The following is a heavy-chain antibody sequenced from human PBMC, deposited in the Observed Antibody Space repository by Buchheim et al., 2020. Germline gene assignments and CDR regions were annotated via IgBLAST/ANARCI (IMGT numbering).Heavy chain of an antibody. J-gene: IGHJ4*02. D-gene: IGHD3-3*01. Sequence: EVQLVESGGGLVQPGGSLRLSCAASGFTVSSNYMSWVRQAPGKGLEWVSVIYSGGSTYYADSVKGRFTISRNNSRNTTNLQMNSLRAEDTAVYYCARGMNYDFWSGPEYYFDYWGQGTL. V-gene: IGHV3-66*01. CDR2: IYSGGST. CDR3: ARGMNYDFWSGPEYYFDY. CDR1: GFTVSSNY.